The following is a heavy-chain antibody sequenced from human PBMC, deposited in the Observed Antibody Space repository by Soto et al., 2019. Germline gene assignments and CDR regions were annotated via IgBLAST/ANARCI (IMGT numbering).Heavy chain of an antibody. J-gene: IGHJ3*02. D-gene: IGHD6-19*01. CDR2: ISYDGSNK. Sequence: QVQLVESGGGVVQPGRSLRLSCAASGFTFSSYGMHWVRQAPGKGLEWVAVISYDGSNKYYADSVKGRFTISRDNSKNQLYLQINSLRAEDTAVYYCAKLPAGDYSSFWYNAFDIWGQGTMVTVSS. V-gene: IGHV3-30*18. CDR3: AKLPAGDYSSFWYNAFDI. CDR1: GFTFSSYG.